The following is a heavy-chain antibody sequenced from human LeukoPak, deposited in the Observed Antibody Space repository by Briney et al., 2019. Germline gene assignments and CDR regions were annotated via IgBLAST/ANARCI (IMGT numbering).Heavy chain of an antibody. CDR2: IYYSGST. V-gene: IGHV4-39*01. CDR3: ARQPSLTYCSAGSCWFDL. Sequence: SETLSLTCTVSGGSISSSSYYWAWIRQPPGKGLEWIGSIYYSGSTHYSPSLKSRVTISVDTSKNQFSLKLRSVIAADTAVYYCARQPSLTYCSAGSCWFDLWGQGTLVTVSS. J-gene: IGHJ5*02. D-gene: IGHD2-15*01. CDR1: GGSISSSSYY.